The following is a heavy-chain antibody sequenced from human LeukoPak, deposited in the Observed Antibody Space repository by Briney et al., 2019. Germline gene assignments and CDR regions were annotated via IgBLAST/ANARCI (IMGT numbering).Heavy chain of an antibody. CDR1: GGTFSSYS. D-gene: IGHD3-3*02. CDR3: ARVEGPSIFGVVDY. J-gene: IGHJ4*02. CDR2: IVPIFGTA. Sequence: EASVKVSCKASGGTFSSYSISWVRQAPGQGLEWMGGIVPIFGTADYAQKFQGRVTITADESTSTAYMELSSLRSEDTAVYYCARVEGPSIFGVVDYWGQGTLVTVSP. V-gene: IGHV1-69*13.